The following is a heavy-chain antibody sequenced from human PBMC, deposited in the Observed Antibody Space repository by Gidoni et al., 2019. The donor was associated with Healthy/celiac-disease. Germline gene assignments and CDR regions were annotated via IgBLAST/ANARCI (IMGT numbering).Heavy chain of an antibody. J-gene: IGHJ3*02. Sequence: EVQLLESGGGLVQPGGSMRLSCAASGFTFRSYAMGWVRQAPGKGLEWVSAISGSGGSTDYADSVKGRFTISRDNSKNTLYLQMNSLRAEDTAVYYCAKDGGSGNIWGQGTMVTVSS. V-gene: IGHV3-23*01. CDR1: GFTFRSYA. CDR3: AKDGGSGNI. D-gene: IGHD3-10*01. CDR2: ISGSGGST.